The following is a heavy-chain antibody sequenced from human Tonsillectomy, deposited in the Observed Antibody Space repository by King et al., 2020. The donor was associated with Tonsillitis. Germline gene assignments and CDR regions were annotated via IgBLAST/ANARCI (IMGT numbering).Heavy chain of an antibody. V-gene: IGHV3-11*05. CDR1: GFTFSDYY. D-gene: IGHD1-20*01. CDR2: ISSSGSYT. J-gene: IGHJ3*02. Sequence: QVQLVESGGGLVKPGGSLRLSCAASGFTFSDYYMSWIRQAPGRGLEWLSYISSSGSYTDHADSVKGRFTISRDNAKNSLYLQMNSLRAEDTAVYYWAGDVYNWNDLAFDAFDIWGQGTMVTVSS. CDR3: AGDVYNWNDLAFDAFDI.